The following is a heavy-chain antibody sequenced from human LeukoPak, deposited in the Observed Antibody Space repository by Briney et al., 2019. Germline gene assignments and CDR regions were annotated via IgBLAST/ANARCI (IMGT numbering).Heavy chain of an antibody. V-gene: IGHV1-46*01. Sequence: GASVEVSCKASGYTFTSNYIHWVRRAPGQGLEWMGMIYPRDGSTSYAQKFQGRVTVTRDTSTSTVHMELSGLRSEDTAVYYCARDQEGFDYWGQGTLVTVSS. CDR3: ARDQEGFDY. CDR2: IYPRDGST. CDR1: GYTFTSNY. J-gene: IGHJ4*02.